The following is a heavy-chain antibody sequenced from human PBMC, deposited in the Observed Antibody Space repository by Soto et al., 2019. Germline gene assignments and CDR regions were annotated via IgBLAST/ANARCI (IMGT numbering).Heavy chain of an antibody. CDR2: IYSGGST. J-gene: IGHJ3*02. Sequence: GGSLRLSCAASGFTVSSNYMSWVRQAPGKGLEWVSVIYSGGSTYYADSVKGRFTISRDNSKNTLYLQMNSLRAEDTAVYYCARDKITIFGVAPDAFDIWGQGAMVTVSS. V-gene: IGHV3-53*01. D-gene: IGHD3-3*01. CDR1: GFTVSSNY. CDR3: ARDKITIFGVAPDAFDI.